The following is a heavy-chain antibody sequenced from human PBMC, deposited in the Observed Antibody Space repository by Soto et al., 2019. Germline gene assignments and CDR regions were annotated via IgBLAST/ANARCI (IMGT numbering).Heavy chain of an antibody. D-gene: IGHD2-15*01. CDR3: ARQQYTVVTAFDV. CDR2: VSYSGNT. V-gene: IGHV4-59*01. Sequence: PSETLSLTCSVSGGSITPYYWSWIRQPPGEGLEWIGYVSYSGNTDYNPSLKGRVSISVDTSKNEFSLKLNSLTAADAAIYFCARQQYTVVTAFDVWGPGTMVTVSS. J-gene: IGHJ3*01. CDR1: GGSITPYY.